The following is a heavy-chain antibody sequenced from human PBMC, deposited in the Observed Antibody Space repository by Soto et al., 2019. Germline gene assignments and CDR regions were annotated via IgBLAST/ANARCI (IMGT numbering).Heavy chain of an antibody. D-gene: IGHD1-1*01. Sequence: QVHLVQSGAEVKKPGASVKVSCKGSGYAFTTYGITWVRQAPGQGLEWMGWISAHNGNTNYAQKLQGRVTVTRDTSASTAYMELGSLRSDDTAVYYCARGRYGDYWGQGALVTVSS. CDR3: ARGRYGDY. V-gene: IGHV1-18*01. J-gene: IGHJ4*02. CDR1: GYAFTTYG. CDR2: ISAHNGNT.